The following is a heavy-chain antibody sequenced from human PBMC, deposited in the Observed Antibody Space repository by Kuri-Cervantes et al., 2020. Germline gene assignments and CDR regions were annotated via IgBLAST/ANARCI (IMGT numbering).Heavy chain of an antibody. V-gene: IGHV4-39*07. CDR1: GGSISSSSYY. CDR3: ARRRGRGYYDSSGYWFDP. CDR2: INHSGST. D-gene: IGHD3-22*01. J-gene: IGHJ5*02. Sequence: GSLRLSCTVSGGSISSSSYYWGWTRQPPGKGLEWIGEINHSGSTNYNPSLKSRVTISVDTSKNQFSLKLSSVTAADTAVYYCARRRGRGYYDSSGYWFDPWGQGTLVTVSS.